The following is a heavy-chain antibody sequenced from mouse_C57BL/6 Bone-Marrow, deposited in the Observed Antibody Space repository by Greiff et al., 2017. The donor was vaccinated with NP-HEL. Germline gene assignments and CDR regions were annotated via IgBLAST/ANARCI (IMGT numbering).Heavy chain of an antibody. CDR2: IYPGSGST. Sequence: QVQLQQPGAELVKPGASVKMSCKASGYTFTSYWITWVKQRPGQGLEWIGDIYPGSGSTNYNEKFKSKATLPVDTSSSTAYMQLSSLTSEDSAGYYCARGPDYFDYWGQGTTLTVSS. V-gene: IGHV1-55*01. CDR3: ARGPDYFDY. J-gene: IGHJ2*01. CDR1: GYTFTSYW.